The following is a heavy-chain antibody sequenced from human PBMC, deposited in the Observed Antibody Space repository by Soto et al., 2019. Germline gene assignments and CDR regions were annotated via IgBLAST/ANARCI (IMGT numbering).Heavy chain of an antibody. V-gene: IGHV4-4*02. CDR1: GDSINSNYC. Sequence: QVQLQESGPGLVRPSGTLSLTCAVSGDSINSNYCWTWVRQPPGKGLEWIAEIYYSGGTSYNPSLKXPGXIXKDKAKHQFALNLTSVTAADTAMYYCARDTGWGLGYWGQGTLVTVSS. J-gene: IGHJ4*02. CDR3: ARDTGWGLGY. CDR2: IYYSGGT. D-gene: IGHD6-19*01.